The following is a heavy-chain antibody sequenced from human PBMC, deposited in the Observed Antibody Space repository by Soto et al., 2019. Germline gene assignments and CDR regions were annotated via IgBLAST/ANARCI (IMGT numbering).Heavy chain of an antibody. D-gene: IGHD2-21*02. Sequence: QVQLQESGPGLVKPSETLSLTCAVSGDSFSSYYWRWIRQPPGKGLEWIGYIYYTGVTSYNPSRKTRVTISVYTSKNQFSLKLSSVTAADTAVYYGARDRTASWFDPWGQGTLVTVSS. J-gene: IGHJ5*02. CDR2: IYYTGVT. V-gene: IGHV4-59*01. CDR3: ARDRTASWFDP. CDR1: GDSFSSYY.